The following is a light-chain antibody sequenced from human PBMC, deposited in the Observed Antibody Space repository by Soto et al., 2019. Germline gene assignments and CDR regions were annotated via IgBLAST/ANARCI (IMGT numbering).Light chain of an antibody. CDR3: QRYNSAPRT. CDR1: QGISYY. V-gene: IGKV1-27*01. CDR2: AAS. Sequence: DIQMTQSPSSLSAFVGDRVTITCRASQGISYYLAWYQQKPGKVPKLLIYAASTLQSGVPSRFSGSGSGTDFTLTISSLQPEDVATYYCQRYNSAPRTFGQGTKVDIK. J-gene: IGKJ1*01.